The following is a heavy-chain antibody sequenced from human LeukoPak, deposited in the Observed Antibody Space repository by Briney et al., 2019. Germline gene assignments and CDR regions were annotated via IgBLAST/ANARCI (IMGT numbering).Heavy chain of an antibody. Sequence: ASVKVSCKASGYTFTSYDINWVRQATGQGLEWMGWMNPNSGNTGYAQKFQGRVTMTRSTSISTAYMELSSLRSEDTAVYYCARVYCSGGSCYLPFGYWGQGTLVTVSS. V-gene: IGHV1-8*01. J-gene: IGHJ4*02. CDR1: GYTFTSYD. CDR3: ARVYCSGGSCYLPFGY. CDR2: MNPNSGNT. D-gene: IGHD2-15*01.